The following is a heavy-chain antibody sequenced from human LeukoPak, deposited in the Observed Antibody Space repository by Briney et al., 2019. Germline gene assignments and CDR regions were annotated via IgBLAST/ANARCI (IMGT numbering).Heavy chain of an antibody. CDR1: GFTFSWYS. V-gene: IGHV3-48*01. Sequence: GGSLRLSCAASGFTFSWYSMNWVRQAPGKGLEWVSYISSSSSTIYNVDSVKGRFTISRDNAKNSLYLQMNSLRAEDTAVYYCAKDGGWLQLPFYYYYYYMDVWGKGTTVTVSS. J-gene: IGHJ6*03. CDR3: AKDGGWLQLPFYYYYYYMDV. CDR2: ISSSSSTI. D-gene: IGHD5-24*01.